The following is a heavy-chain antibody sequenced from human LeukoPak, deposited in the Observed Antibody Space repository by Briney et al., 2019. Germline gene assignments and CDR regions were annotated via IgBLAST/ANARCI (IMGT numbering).Heavy chain of an antibody. Sequence: GRSLRLSCAASGFTFSSYSMNWVRQAPGKGLEWVSSISSSSSYIYYADSVKGRFTISRDNAENSLYLQMNSLRAEDTAVYYCARILTYYYDSSGYYFDYWGQGTLVTVSS. V-gene: IGHV3-21*01. D-gene: IGHD3-22*01. J-gene: IGHJ4*02. CDR1: GFTFSSYS. CDR2: ISSSSSYI. CDR3: ARILTYYYDSSGYYFDY.